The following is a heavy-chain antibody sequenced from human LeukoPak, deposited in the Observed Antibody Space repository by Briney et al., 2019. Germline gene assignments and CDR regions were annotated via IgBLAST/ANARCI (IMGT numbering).Heavy chain of an antibody. CDR2: INPSGDST. J-gene: IGHJ4*02. CDR3: AREKKGRITIFGVVIKPTYYFDY. V-gene: IGHV1-46*01. D-gene: IGHD3-3*01. Sequence: GASVKVSCKASGYTFTSYYMHWVRQAPGQGLEWMGIINPSGDSTSYAQKFQGRVTMTRDTSTSTVYMELSSLRSEDTAVYYCAREKKGRITIFGVVIKPTYYFDYWGQGTLVTVSS. CDR1: GYTFTSYY.